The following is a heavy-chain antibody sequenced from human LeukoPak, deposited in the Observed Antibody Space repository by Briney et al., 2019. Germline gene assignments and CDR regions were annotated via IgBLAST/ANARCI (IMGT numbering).Heavy chain of an antibody. Sequence: SETLSLTCTVSGGVIRTYYWSWIRQPPGKGLEYIGYIYYTGSTTYNPSLESRVTMSVDTSRNQFSLQLTSVTAADTAVYYCARSFRYSGYDYYFDPWGQGTLVTVSS. V-gene: IGHV4-59*12. CDR2: IYYTGST. J-gene: IGHJ5*02. CDR1: GGVIRTYY. CDR3: ARSFRYSGYDYYFDP. D-gene: IGHD5-12*01.